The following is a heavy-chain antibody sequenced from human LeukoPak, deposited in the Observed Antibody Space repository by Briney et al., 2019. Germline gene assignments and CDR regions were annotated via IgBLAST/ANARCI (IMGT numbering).Heavy chain of an antibody. V-gene: IGHV4-39*01. CDR3: ARRGQSTAWSFDY. CDR1: GGXITSTDFW. J-gene: IGHJ4*02. D-gene: IGHD3-3*01. Sequence: SETLSLTCIVSGGXITSTDFWWGWIRQPPGRGLEWITNFYYNGSPYNNPSLEGRVTISVDASKNQFSLKLSSVTAADTAMYYCARRGQSTAWSFDYWGQGTLVTVSS. CDR2: FYYNGSP.